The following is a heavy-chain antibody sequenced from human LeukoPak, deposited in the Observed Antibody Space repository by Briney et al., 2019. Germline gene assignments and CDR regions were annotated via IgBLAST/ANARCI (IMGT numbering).Heavy chain of an antibody. CDR2: ISGSGGST. D-gene: IGHD3-3*01. CDR3: ANIRFLEWPLFDY. CDR1: GFTFSSYA. V-gene: IGHV3-23*01. Sequence: GGSLRLSCAASGFTFSSYAMSWVRQAPGKGLEWVSAISGSGGSTYYADSVKGRFTISRDNSKNTLYLQMNSLRAEDMAVYYCANIRFLEWPLFDYWGQGTLVTVSS. J-gene: IGHJ4*02.